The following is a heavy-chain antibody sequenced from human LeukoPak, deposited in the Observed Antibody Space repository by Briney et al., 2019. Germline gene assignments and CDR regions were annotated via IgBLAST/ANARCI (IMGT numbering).Heavy chain of an antibody. CDR2: IYYSGST. J-gene: IGHJ4*02. V-gene: IGHV4-4*02. D-gene: IGHD3-16*01. CDR3: AREGGITYSVDY. CDR1: GGSISSSNW. Sequence: PSGTLSLTCAVSGGSISSSNWWSWVRQPPGKGLEWIGSIYYSGSTYYNPSLKSRVTISVDTSKNQFSLKLSSVTAADTAVYYCAREGGITYSVDYWGQGTLVTVSS.